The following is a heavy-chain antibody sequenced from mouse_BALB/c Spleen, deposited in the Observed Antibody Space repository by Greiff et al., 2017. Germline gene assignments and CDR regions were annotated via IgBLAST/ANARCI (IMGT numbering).Heavy chain of an antibody. D-gene: IGHD2-4*01. V-gene: IGHV1-66*01. CDR2: IFPGSGNT. Sequence: VQLQQSGPELVKPGASVKISCKASGYSFTSYYIHWVKQRPGQGLEWIGWIFPGSGNTKYNEKFKGKATLTADTSSSTAYMQLSSLTSEDSAVYFCARVGDYVFAYWGQGTLVTVSA. J-gene: IGHJ3*01. CDR3: ARVGDYVFAY. CDR1: GYSFTSYY.